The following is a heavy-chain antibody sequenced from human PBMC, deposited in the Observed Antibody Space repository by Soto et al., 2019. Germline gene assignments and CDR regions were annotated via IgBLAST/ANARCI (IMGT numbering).Heavy chain of an antibody. CDR3: AKLTYPSDSTGYYYERVSGWIDS. CDR1: GCMFRSYA. V-gene: IGHV3-23*01. J-gene: IGHJ5*01. CDR2: ISASGGTA. Sequence: PVLPMRLSCGASGCMFRSYAMSWVSQAPGKGLEWVSSISASGGTANLADSVEGRCTISRDNSKSTLYLQMNSLRAEDTAVYYCAKLTYPSDSTGYYYERVSGWIDSWGQGTLVTVSS. D-gene: IGHD3-22*01.